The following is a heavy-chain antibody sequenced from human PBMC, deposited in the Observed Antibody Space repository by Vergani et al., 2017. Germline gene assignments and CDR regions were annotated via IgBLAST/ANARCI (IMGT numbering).Heavy chain of an antibody. CDR3: ARGVGATGSTLYYFDY. D-gene: IGHD1-26*01. CDR1: GGSISSYY. CDR2: IYYSGST. Sequence: QVQLQESGPGLVKPSETLSLTCTVSGGSISSYYWSWIRQPPGKGLERIGYIYYSGSTNYNPSLKSRVTISVDTSKNQFSLKLSSVTAADTAVYYWARGVGATGSTLYYFDYWGQGTLVTVSS. V-gene: IGHV4-59*01. J-gene: IGHJ4*02.